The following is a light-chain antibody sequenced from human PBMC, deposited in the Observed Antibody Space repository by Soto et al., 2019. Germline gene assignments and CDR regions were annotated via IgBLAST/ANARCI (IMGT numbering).Light chain of an antibody. CDR2: DVS. CDR3: GSYTTSSNYV. Sequence: QSVLTQPRSVSGSPGQSVTISCTGTSSDVGSYNYVSWYQQYPGKAPKLMIYDVSTRPSGVSDRFSGSKSGNTASLTISGLRAEDEADYYCGSYTTSSNYVFGTGTKVTVL. J-gene: IGLJ1*01. CDR1: SSDVGSYNY. V-gene: IGLV2-11*01.